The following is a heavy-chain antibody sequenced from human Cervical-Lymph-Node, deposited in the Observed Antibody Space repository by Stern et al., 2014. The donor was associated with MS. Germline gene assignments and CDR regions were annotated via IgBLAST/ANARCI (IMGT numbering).Heavy chain of an antibody. Sequence: VQLEESGGGSVQPGGSLRLSCAASGYTFRSYWMHWVRQVPGKGLIWVSRIDTDGTVTSYADSVKGRFTISRDNAKNMLYLQMNSLRADDTGLYYCTRDIGGAAGYWGQGALVTVSS. CDR2: IDTDGTVT. CDR3: TRDIGGAAGY. J-gene: IGHJ4*02. D-gene: IGHD3-16*01. CDR1: GYTFRSYW. V-gene: IGHV3-74*01.